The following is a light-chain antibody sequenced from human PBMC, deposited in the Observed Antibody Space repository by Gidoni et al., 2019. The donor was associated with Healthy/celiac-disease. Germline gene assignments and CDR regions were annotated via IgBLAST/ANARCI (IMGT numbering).Light chain of an antibody. V-gene: IGLV3-25*03. CDR1: ALPKQY. CDR2: KDS. CDR3: QSADSSGTYRVV. Sequence: SYDLTQPPSVTVSPGQTARITCSGDALPKQYAYWYQQKQGKAPVLVIYKDSERPSGLPERFSGSISGTTVTLTISGVQAEDEADYYCQSADSSGTYRVVFGGGTKLTVL. J-gene: IGLJ2*01.